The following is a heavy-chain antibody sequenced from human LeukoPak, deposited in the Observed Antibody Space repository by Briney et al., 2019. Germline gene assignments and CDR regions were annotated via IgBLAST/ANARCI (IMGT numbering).Heavy chain of an antibody. Sequence: GGSLRLSCAASGFTFSSYSMNWVRQAPGKGLEWVSYISSSSSTIYYADSVKGRFTISRDNAKNSLYLQMNSLRAEDTAVYYCASVEYHILAYMDVWGKGTTVTVSS. CDR2: ISSSSSTI. J-gene: IGHJ6*03. V-gene: IGHV3-48*01. CDR1: GFTFSSYS. CDR3: ASVEYHILAYMDV. D-gene: IGHD2-2*01.